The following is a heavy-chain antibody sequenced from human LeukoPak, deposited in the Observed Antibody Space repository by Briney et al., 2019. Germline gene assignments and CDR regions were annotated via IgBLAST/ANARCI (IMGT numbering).Heavy chain of an antibody. CDR3: ARLYYYDSSTYYHPYFDS. V-gene: IGHV4-39*07. J-gene: IGHJ4*02. CDR1: GGSISSRSYY. Sequence: SETLSLTCTVSGGSISSRSYYWGWIRQPPGKGLEWIGSIYYKGNTYLNPSLKSRVTMSVDTAKKKFSLKLTSATAADTAVYYCARLYYYDSSTYYHPYFDSWGQGTLVTVSS. D-gene: IGHD3-22*01. CDR2: IYYKGNT.